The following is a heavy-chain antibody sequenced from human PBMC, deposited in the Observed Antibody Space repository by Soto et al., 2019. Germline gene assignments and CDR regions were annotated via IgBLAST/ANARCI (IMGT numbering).Heavy chain of an antibody. D-gene: IGHD2-2*01. CDR2: IIPILGIA. J-gene: IGHJ5*02. V-gene: IGHV1-69*02. Sequence: QVQLVQSGAEVKKPGSSVKVSCKASGGTFSSYTISWVRQAPGQGLEWMGRIIPILGIANYAQKSQGRVTITADKYTSTAYMELSSLRSEDTAVYYCARIPAADNWFDPWGQGTLVTVSS. CDR1: GGTFSSYT. CDR3: ARIPAADNWFDP.